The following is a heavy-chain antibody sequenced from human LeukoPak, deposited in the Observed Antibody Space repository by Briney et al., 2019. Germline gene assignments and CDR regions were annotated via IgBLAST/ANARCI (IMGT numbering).Heavy chain of an antibody. D-gene: IGHD3-16*02. V-gene: IGHV4-39*01. CDR1: GGSISSSSYY. J-gene: IGHJ3*02. CDR2: IYYSGST. CDR3: ARFRVGDYVWGSYRYEVGAFDI. Sequence: SETLSLTCTVSGGSISSSSYYWGWIRQPPGKGLEWIGSIYYSGSTYYNPPLKSRVTISVDTSKNQFSLKLSSVTAADTAVYYCARFRVGDYVWGSYRYEVGAFDIWGQGTMVTVSS.